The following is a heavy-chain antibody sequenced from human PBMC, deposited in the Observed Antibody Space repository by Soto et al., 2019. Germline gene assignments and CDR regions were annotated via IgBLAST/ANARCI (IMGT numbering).Heavy chain of an antibody. Sequence: QVQLVQSGAEVKKPGSSVKVSCKASGGTFSSYTISWVRQAPGRGLEWMGRIIPILGIANYAQKFQGRVTITADKSTSTAYMELSSLRSEDTAVYYCASLRGYKLGKGIDYWGQGTLVTVSS. V-gene: IGHV1-69*02. CDR3: ASLRGYKLGKGIDY. CDR1: GGTFSSYT. CDR2: IIPILGIA. J-gene: IGHJ4*02. D-gene: IGHD7-27*01.